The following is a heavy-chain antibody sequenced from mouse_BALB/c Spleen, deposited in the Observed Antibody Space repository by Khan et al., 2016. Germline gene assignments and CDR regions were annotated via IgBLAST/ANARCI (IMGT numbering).Heavy chain of an antibody. Sequence: QVRLQQSGAELVRPGSSVKISCKASGYAFSSYWMNWVKQRPGQGLEWIGQIYPGDGDTHYHGKFKGKATLTADKSSSTAYMQLSRLTSEDSAVYFCAGSTPLADWGRGTLVTVSA. J-gene: IGHJ3*01. V-gene: IGHV1-80*01. CDR2: IYPGDGDT. CDR1: GYAFSSYW. CDR3: AGSTPLAD.